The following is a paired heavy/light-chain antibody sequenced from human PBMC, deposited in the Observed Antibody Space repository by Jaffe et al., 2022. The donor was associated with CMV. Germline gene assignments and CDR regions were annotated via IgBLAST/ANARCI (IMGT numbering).Light chain of an antibody. CDR1: QSVLYSSDSKDY. CDR3: QQYYNTPRT. Sequence: DIVMTQSPDSLAVSLGERATINCKSSQSVLYSSDSKDYLAWYQQKPGQPPKLLIYWASTRESGVPDRFSGSGSGTDFTLTISSLQAEDVAVYYCQQYYNTPRTFGQGTKVEIK. V-gene: IGKV4-1*01. CDR2: WAS. J-gene: IGKJ1*01.
Heavy chain of an antibody. V-gene: IGHV3-33*01. J-gene: IGHJ4*02. CDR1: GFTFSNHG. D-gene: IGHD5-12*01. CDR3: ARESGNVNDY. Sequence: QVQLVVSGGGVVQPGRSLRLSCAASGFTFSNHGMHWVRQAPVKGLEWVAAIWFDGSNKYYADSVKGRFTISRDNSKNALYLQMNSLRVEDTAVYYCARESGNVNDYWGQGTLVTVSS. CDR2: IWFDGSNK.